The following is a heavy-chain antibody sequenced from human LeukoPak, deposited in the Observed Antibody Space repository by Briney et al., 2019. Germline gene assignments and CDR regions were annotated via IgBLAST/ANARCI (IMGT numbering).Heavy chain of an antibody. CDR3: ARGVGRNHYDSSGYYYDSGVDY. CDR1: GGSISSYY. Sequence: PSETLSLTCTVSGGSISSYYWSWIRQPPGKGLEWIGYIYYSGSTNYNPSLKSRVTISVDTSKNQFSLKLSSVTAADTAVYYCARGVGRNHYDSSGYYYDSGVDYWGQGTLVTVSS. D-gene: IGHD3-22*01. J-gene: IGHJ4*02. CDR2: IYYSGST. V-gene: IGHV4-59*01.